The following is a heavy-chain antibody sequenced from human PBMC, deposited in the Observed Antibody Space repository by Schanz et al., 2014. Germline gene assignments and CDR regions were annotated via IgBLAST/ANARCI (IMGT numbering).Heavy chain of an antibody. CDR2: IWFDGNNK. CDR3: ARDKGGYYPFDY. CDR1: GFIFSAYG. V-gene: IGHV3-33*01. J-gene: IGHJ4*02. D-gene: IGHD3-3*01. Sequence: QVYLVQSGGGVVQPGRSLRLSCAASGFIFSAYGMHWVRQAPGKGLEWVAVIWFDGNNKFYADSVKGRFTISRDNSKNTLYLQMSSLRAEDTAVYYCARDKGGYYPFDYWGQGTLVTVSS.